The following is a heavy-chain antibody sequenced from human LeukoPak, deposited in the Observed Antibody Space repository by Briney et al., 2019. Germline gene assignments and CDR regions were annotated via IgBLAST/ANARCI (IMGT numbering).Heavy chain of an antibody. CDR1: GYTFT. V-gene: IGHV1-18*01. CDR3: ARAYYYGSGYLNWFDP. CDR2: ISAYNGNT. D-gene: IGHD3-10*01. Sequence: ASVKVSCKASGYTFTISWVRQAPGQGLEWMGWISAYNGNTNYAQKLQGRVTMTTDTSTSTAYMELRSLRSDDTAVYYCARAYYYGSGYLNWFDPWGQGTLVTVSS. J-gene: IGHJ5*02.